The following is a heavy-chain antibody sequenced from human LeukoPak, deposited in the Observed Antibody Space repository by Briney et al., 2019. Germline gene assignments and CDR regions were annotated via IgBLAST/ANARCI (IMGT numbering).Heavy chain of an antibody. V-gene: IGHV1-69*13. CDR3: ARYRGIAARHGFNH. J-gene: IGHJ4*02. Sequence: EASVKVSCKASGGTFSSYAISWVRQAPGQGLEWMGGIIPIFGTANYAQKFQGRVTITADESTSTAYMELSSLRSEDTAVYYCARYRGIAARHGFNHWGQGTLVTVSS. CDR2: IIPIFGTA. D-gene: IGHD6-6*01. CDR1: GGTFSSYA.